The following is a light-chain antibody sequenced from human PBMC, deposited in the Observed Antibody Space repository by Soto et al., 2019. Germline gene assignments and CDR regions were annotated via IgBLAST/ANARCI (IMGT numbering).Light chain of an antibody. CDR3: QSYDSSLSGSGGV. V-gene: IGLV1-40*01. J-gene: IGLJ2*01. CDR2: GNS. CDR1: SSNIGAGYD. Sequence: QSVLTQPPSVSGAPGQRVTISCTGSSSNIGAGYDVHWYQQLPGTAPKLLIYGNSNRPSGVPDRFSGSKSGTSASLAITGLQAEDEADYYCQSYDSSLSGSGGVFGGGTKLPVL.